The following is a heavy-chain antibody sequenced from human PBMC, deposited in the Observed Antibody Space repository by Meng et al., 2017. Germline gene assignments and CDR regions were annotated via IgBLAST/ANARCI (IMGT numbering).Heavy chain of an antibody. CDR2: IIPIYGTA. CDR3: ARDQGGWSLLYYYYGMDV. Sequence: SVKVSCKASGGTFISYAIIWVRQAPGQGLEWMGGIIPIYGTANYAQKFKGRVTITADESTNTAYMELNSLRAEDTAVYYCARDQGGWSLLYYYYGMDVWGQGTMVTVSS. D-gene: IGHD6-19*01. J-gene: IGHJ6*02. CDR1: GGTFISYA. V-gene: IGHV1-69*13.